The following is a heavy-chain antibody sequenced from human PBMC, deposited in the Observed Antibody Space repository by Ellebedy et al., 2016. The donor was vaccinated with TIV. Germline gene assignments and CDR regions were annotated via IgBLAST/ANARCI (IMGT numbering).Heavy chain of an antibody. V-gene: IGHV1-2*02. J-gene: IGHJ3*02. Sequence: ASVKVSCXASGYTFSDYHMHWVRQAPGQGLEWMGGSNPRSGGTNYAQNFKGRVTMTRDTSMSTAYMELSRLRSDDTAVYYCARAKAVAALDAFDIWGQGTMVTVSS. D-gene: IGHD6-19*01. CDR3: ARAKAVAALDAFDI. CDR2: SNPRSGGT. CDR1: GYTFSDYH.